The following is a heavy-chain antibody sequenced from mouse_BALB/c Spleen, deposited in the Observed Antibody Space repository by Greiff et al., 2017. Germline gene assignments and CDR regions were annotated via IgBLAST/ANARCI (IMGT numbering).Heavy chain of an antibody. CDR3: ARDGYDEGYYAMDY. V-gene: IGHV5-9-4*01. CDR2: ISSGGSYT. CDR1: GFTFSSYA. J-gene: IGHJ4*01. D-gene: IGHD2-2*01. Sequence: EVKVEESGGGLVKPGGSLKLSCAASGFTFSSYAMSWVRQSPEKRLEWVAEISSGGSYTYYPDTVTGRFTISRDNAKNTLYLEMSSLRSEDTAMYYCARDGYDEGYYAMDYWGQGTSVTVSS.